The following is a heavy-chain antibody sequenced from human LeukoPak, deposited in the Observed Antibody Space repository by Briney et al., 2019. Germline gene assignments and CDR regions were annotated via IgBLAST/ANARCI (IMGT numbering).Heavy chain of an antibody. CDR1: GFTFSSYS. D-gene: IGHD1-1*01. CDR3: ARDGTPVGTSGLFDY. Sequence: GGSLRLSCAASGFTFSSYSMNWVRQAPGKGLEWVSSISSSSSYIYYADSVKGRFTISRDNAKNSLYLQMNSLRAEDTAVYYCARDGTPVGTSGLFDYWGQGTLVTVSS. J-gene: IGHJ4*02. V-gene: IGHV3-21*01. CDR2: ISSSSSYI.